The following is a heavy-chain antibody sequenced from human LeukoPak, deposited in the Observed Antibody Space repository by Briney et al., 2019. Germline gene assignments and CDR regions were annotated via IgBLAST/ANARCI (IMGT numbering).Heavy chain of an antibody. J-gene: IGHJ5*02. V-gene: IGHV4-59*01. CDR2: ISYGNT. Sequence: SETLSLTCSVAGGSISTYYWNGIRQTPGKGLEWIGHISYGNTDYNPSLKSRVTISVDTSKNQFSLKLTSVTAADTAVYYCARDKAHSYGRYFDPWGQGALVIVSS. D-gene: IGHD5-18*01. CDR1: GGSISTYY. CDR3: ARDKAHSYGRYFDP.